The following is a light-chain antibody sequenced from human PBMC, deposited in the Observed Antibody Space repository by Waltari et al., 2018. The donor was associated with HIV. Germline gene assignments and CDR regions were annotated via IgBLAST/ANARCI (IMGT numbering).Light chain of an antibody. CDR1: RSNVGVNS. CDR2: TDN. V-gene: IGLV1-44*01. Sequence: QSVLTQPPSASGTPGQRITISCSGSRSNVGVNSVNWYQQLPGTAPKLLIYTDNQRPSGVPGRFSASKSGTSASLAISGLQSEDEATYYCAAWDDNLKLLFGGGTKVTVL. CDR3: AAWDDNLKLL. J-gene: IGLJ3*02.